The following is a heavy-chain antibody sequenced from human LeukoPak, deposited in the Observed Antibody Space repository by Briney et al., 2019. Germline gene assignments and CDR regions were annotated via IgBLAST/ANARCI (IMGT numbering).Heavy chain of an antibody. Sequence: PGGSLRLSCAASGFTFSSYSMNWVRQAPGKGLEWVSSISSSSSYIYYADSVKGRFTISRDNAKNSLYLQMNSLRAEDTALYYCAKDMDQDSGSYFRLRTDAFDIWGQGTMVTVSS. CDR3: AKDMDQDSGSYFRLRTDAFDI. CDR2: ISSSSSYI. D-gene: IGHD1-26*01. J-gene: IGHJ3*02. CDR1: GFTFSSYS. V-gene: IGHV3-21*04.